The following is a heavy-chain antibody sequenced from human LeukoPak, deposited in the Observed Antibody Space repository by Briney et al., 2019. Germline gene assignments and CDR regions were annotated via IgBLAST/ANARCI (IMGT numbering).Heavy chain of an antibody. CDR3: AKTVTVTTSAFDI. CDR1: GGSVSSSSYY. V-gene: IGHV4-39*07. CDR2: IYYSGST. Sequence: SETLSLTCTVSGGSVSSSSYYWGWIRQPPGKGLEWIGSIYYSGSTYYNPSLKSRVTISVDTSKNQFSLKLSSVTAADTAVYYCAKTVTVTTSAFDIWGQGTMVAVSS. D-gene: IGHD4-17*01. J-gene: IGHJ3*02.